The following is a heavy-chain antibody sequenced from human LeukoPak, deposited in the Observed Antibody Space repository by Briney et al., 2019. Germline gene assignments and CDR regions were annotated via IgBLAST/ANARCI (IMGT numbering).Heavy chain of an antibody. CDR2: IRDSGKT. Sequence: GGSLRLSCAGSGFSVSNYYMSWVRQAPGKGLEWVSLIRDSGKTFYADSVKGRFTISRVNSKDTMYLQMNRLRVEDTAVYFCARDRAVTQDWVEFDPWGQGTLVTVSS. J-gene: IGHJ5*02. D-gene: IGHD4-17*01. CDR1: GFSVSNYY. V-gene: IGHV3-66*03. CDR3: ARDRAVTQDWVEFDP.